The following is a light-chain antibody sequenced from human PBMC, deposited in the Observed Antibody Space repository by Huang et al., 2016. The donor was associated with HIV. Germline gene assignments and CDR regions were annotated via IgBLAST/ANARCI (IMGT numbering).Light chain of an antibody. CDR2: DAS. CDR3: QQYDSLPWT. V-gene: IGKV1-33*01. CDR1: LDIKNF. Sequence: DIQMTQSPSSLSASLGDKVTITCQASLDIKNFLNWYQQKPGQAPKLLIYDASNLETGVPSRFSGGRSGTDFTFTVTSLQPEDVATYYCQQYDSLPWTFGQGTKVEI. J-gene: IGKJ1*01.